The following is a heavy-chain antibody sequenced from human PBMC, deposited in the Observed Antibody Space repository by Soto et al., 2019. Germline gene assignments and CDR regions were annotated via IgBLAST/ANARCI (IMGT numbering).Heavy chain of an antibody. CDR3: ARGWYYYDSSGYYYPYNWFDP. V-gene: IGHV1-3*01. CDR2: INAGNGNT. D-gene: IGHD3-22*01. CDR1: GYTFTSYA. J-gene: IGHJ5*02. Sequence: GASVKVSCKASGYTFTSYAMHWVRQAPGQRLEWMGWINAGNGNTKYSQKFQGRVTITRDTSASTAYMELSSLRSEDTAVYYCARGWYYYDSSGYYYPYNWFDPWGQGTLVTVSS.